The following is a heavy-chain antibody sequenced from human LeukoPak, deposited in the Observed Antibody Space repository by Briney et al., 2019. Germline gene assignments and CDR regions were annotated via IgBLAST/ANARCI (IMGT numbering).Heavy chain of an antibody. D-gene: IGHD2-2*02. CDR2: ISWNSGAI. CDR1: GFTFDDYA. J-gene: IGHJ4*02. V-gene: IGHV3-9*01. Sequence: GRSLRLSCAASGFTFDDYAMHWVRHAPGKGLEWVSGISWNSGAIVYADSVKGRFTISRDNAKNSLYLQMNSLRAEDTALYYCAKGLSKSSSASYYTDWGQGTLVTVSS. CDR3: AKGLSKSSSASYYTD.